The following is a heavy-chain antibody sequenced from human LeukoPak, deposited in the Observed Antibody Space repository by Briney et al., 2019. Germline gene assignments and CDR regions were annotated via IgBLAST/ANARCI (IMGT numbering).Heavy chain of an antibody. Sequence: PGGSLRLSCAASGFTFSSYSMNWVRQAPGKGLEWVSSTSSSSSYIYYADSVKGRFTISRDNAKNSLYLQMNSLRAEDTAVYYCARGGAYISAVAGTLDYWGQGTLVTVSS. J-gene: IGHJ4*02. CDR3: ARGGAYISAVAGTLDY. CDR2: TSSSSSYI. CDR1: GFTFSSYS. V-gene: IGHV3-21*01. D-gene: IGHD6-19*01.